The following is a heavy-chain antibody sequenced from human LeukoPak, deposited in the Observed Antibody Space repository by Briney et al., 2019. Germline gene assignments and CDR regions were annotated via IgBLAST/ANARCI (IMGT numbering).Heavy chain of an antibody. CDR1: GFTFDDYA. Sequence: PGGSLRLSCAASGFTFDDYAMHWVRQAPGKGLEWVSGISWNSGSIGYADSVKGRFTISRDNAKNSLYLQMNSLRAEDTALYYCARGPDYWSQGTLVTVSS. V-gene: IGHV3-9*01. CDR3: ARGPDY. J-gene: IGHJ4*02. CDR2: ISWNSGSI. D-gene: IGHD3-10*01.